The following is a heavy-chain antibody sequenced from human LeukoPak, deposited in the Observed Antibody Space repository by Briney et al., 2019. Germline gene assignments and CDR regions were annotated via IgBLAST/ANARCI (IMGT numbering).Heavy chain of an antibody. J-gene: IGHJ6*03. D-gene: IGHD2-15*01. CDR3: AKNGDRGAYCTGGTCYPYFYYYMDV. V-gene: IGHV3-21*04. CDR1: GFTFSSYN. Sequence: GGSLRLSCAASGFTFSSYNMNWVRQAPGKGLEWVSSITSGSSYIYYADSVKGRFTISRDNAKNSLYLQMNSLRAEDTAIYYCAKNGDRGAYCTGGTCYPYFYYYMDVWGKGTTVTI. CDR2: ITSGSSYI.